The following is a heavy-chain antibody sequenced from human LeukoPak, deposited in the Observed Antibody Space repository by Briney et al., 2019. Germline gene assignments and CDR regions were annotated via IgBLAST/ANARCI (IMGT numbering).Heavy chain of an antibody. Sequence: PRGSLRLSCAASGFTFSGSAMHWVRQASGKGLEWVGRIRSKANSYATAYAASVKGRFTISRDDSKNTAYLQMNSLKTEDTAVYSCTSFSSGWAGGYWGQGTPVTVSS. CDR3: TSFSSGWAGGY. D-gene: IGHD6-19*01. V-gene: IGHV3-73*01. CDR2: IRSKANSYAT. CDR1: GFTFSGSA. J-gene: IGHJ4*02.